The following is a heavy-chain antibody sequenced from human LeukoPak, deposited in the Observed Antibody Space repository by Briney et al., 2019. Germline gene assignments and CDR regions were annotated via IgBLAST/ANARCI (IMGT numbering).Heavy chain of an antibody. D-gene: IGHD6-6*01. J-gene: IGHJ4*02. CDR3: ARGRRTVYSSSSAGSREAFDY. V-gene: IGHV1-2*02. CDR1: GYTFTGYY. Sequence: ASVKVSCKASGYTFTGYYMHWVRQAPGQGLEWMGWINPNSGGTNYAQKFQGRVTMTRDTSISTAYMELSRLRSDDTAVYYCARGRRTVYSSSSAGSREAFDYWGQGTLVTVSS. CDR2: INPNSGGT.